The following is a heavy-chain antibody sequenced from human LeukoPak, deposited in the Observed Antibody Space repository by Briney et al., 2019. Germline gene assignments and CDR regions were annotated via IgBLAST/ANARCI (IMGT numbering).Heavy chain of an antibody. CDR3: ARDSSGSYYYFSGLDV. V-gene: IGHV4-59*12. Sequence: SETLSLTCSVSGGSLSSYYWSWIRQPPGKGLEWIGYVLDIATTNYNPSLRSRVTISVHTSKNQFSLNLTSVTAADTAVYYCARDSSGSYYYFSGLDVWGQGTTVTVS. D-gene: IGHD3-22*01. CDR2: VLDIATT. J-gene: IGHJ6*02. CDR1: GGSLSSYY.